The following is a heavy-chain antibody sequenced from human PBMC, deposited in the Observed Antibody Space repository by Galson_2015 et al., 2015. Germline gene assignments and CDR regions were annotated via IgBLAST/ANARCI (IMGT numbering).Heavy chain of an antibody. J-gene: IGHJ4*02. CDR3: ARAVVGATRGLDY. Sequence: VKVSCKASGYTFSNYVMHWVRQAPGQRLEWMGWINSGNANTKYSQKFQGRVTITRDTSASTAYMELTTLRSEDTAVYYCARAVVGATRGLDYWGQGTLVTVSS. CDR2: INSGNANT. D-gene: IGHD1-26*01. V-gene: IGHV1-3*01. CDR1: GYTFSNYV.